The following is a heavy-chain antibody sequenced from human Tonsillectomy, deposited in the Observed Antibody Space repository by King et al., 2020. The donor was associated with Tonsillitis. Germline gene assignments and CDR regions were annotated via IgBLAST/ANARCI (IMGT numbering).Heavy chain of an antibody. CDR1: GGSISSDNYY. Sequence: QLQESGPGLVKPSETLSLTCTVSGGSISSDNYYWGWIRQPPGKGLEWIGTISNSGTTYYNPSLKSRVTISVDTSKNQFSLKLNSVTAADTAVFYCATGAYYPGRRVDYWGQGTLVTVSS. CDR3: ATGAYYPGRRVDY. CDR2: ISNSGTT. V-gene: IGHV4-39*07. J-gene: IGHJ4*02. D-gene: IGHD2-21*01.